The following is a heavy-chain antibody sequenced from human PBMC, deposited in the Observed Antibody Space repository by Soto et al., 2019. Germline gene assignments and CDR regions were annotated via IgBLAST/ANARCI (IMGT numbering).Heavy chain of an antibody. CDR1: GASISNSAYS. Sequence: QLRLQESGPGLVKPSETLSLTCTVSGASISNSAYSWGSIRQPPGKGLEWIGNVFYRGTTYYSPSLASRLIISVDTSKNQFSLNLNSVTAADTAVYYCARQGRRGTAVSGASGDYWGQGILVTVSS. V-gene: IGHV4-39*01. D-gene: IGHD6-19*01. J-gene: IGHJ4*02. CDR3: ARQGRRGTAVSGASGDY. CDR2: VFYRGTT.